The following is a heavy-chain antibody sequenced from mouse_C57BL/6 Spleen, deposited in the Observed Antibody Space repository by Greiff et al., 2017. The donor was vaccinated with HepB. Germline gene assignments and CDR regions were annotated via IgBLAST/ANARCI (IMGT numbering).Heavy chain of an antibody. CDR3: ATSVRNY. CDR1: GYTFTSYT. Sequence: QVQLQQSGAELARPGASVKMSCKASGYTFTSYTMHWVNQRPGQGLEWIGYINPSSGYTKYNQKFKDKATLTADKSSSTAYMQLSSLTSEDSAVYYCATSVRNYWGQGTSVTVSS. J-gene: IGHJ4*01. CDR2: INPSSGYT. D-gene: IGHD6-1*01. V-gene: IGHV1-4*01.